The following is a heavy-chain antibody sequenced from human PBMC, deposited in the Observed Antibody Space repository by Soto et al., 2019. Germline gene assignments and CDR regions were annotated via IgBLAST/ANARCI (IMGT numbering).Heavy chain of an antibody. CDR3: ARAYGDYVFDY. Sequence: SETLSLTCTVSCGSISSYYWSWIRQPPGNGLYCIGYIYYSVITNXXPSLKSRXXISVDTSKNHXSLKLXSVTAAYTAVYYCARAYGDYVFDYWGQGTLVTVSS. CDR2: IYYSVIT. CDR1: CGSISSYY. V-gene: IGHV4-59*01. J-gene: IGHJ4*02. D-gene: IGHD4-17*01.